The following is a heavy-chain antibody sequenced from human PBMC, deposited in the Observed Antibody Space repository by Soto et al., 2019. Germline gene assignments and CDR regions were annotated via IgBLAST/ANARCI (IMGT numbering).Heavy chain of an antibody. J-gene: IGHJ6*03. Sequence: EVQLVESGGGLVQPGGSLRLSCEASGFTFSYHWMSWVRQAPGKGLEWVANINHDGGARFYLDSVKGRFTISRDNAKNSLYLQMSSLRAEHTAVYYCTKDIQWTYIYYMDLWGRGTTATVS. D-gene: IGHD5-12*01. CDR1: GFTFSYHW. V-gene: IGHV3-7*01. CDR2: INHDGGAR. CDR3: TKDIQWTYIYYMDL.